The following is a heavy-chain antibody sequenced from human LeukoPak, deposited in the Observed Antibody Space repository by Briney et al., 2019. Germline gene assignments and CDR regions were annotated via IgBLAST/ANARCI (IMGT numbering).Heavy chain of an antibody. CDR3: ARHRFVLRYFDWLGIDY. CDR2: MNHSGSA. J-gene: IGHJ4*02. V-gene: IGHV4-34*01. D-gene: IGHD3-9*01. CDR1: GGSFSGYY. Sequence: SETLSLTCAVYGGSFSGYYWTWIRQPPGKGLEWIGEMNHSGSANYNPSLKSRVTISVDTSKNQCSLRLSSVTAADTAVYYCARHRFVLRYFDWLGIDYWGQGTLVTVSS.